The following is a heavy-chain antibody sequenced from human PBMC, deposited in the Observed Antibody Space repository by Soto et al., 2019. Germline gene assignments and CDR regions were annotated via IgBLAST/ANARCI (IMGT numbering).Heavy chain of an antibody. D-gene: IGHD2-8*01. CDR1: GFVFTHYG. J-gene: IGHJ6*02. CDR2: INAGSGNT. Sequence: QVLLVQSGAEVRKPGASVKVSCKASGFVFTHYGVHWVRLAPGQRLEWMGWINAGSGNTKDAESFQGRVSITRDTSATTVHMELGSLTSEDTAVYYCARKIFCNTWCDNAMDVWGQGTTVTVSS. CDR3: ARKIFCNTWCDNAMDV. V-gene: IGHV1-3*01.